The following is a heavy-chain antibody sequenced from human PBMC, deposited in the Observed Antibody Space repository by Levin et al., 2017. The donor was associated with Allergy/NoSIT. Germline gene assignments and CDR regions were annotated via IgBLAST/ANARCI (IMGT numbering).Heavy chain of an antibody. CDR3: ARSYSSWTEDNPYYYYYYMDV. J-gene: IGHJ6*03. Sequence: GESLKISCAASGFTFSSYWMSWVRQAPGKGLEWVANIKQDGSEKYYVDSVKGRFTISRDNAKNSLYLQMNSLRAEDTAVYYCARSYSSWTEDNPYYYYYYMDVWGKGTTVTVSS. D-gene: IGHD6-6*01. CDR2: IKQDGSEK. V-gene: IGHV3-7*01. CDR1: GFTFSSYW.